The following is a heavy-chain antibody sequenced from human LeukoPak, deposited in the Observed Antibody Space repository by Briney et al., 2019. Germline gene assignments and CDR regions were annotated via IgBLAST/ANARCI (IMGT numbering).Heavy chain of an antibody. D-gene: IGHD6-19*01. CDR3: ASGIAVAGRAFDY. Sequence: SETLSLTCTVSGGSISSGSYYWGWVRQPAGKGLEWIGRIYTSGSTNYNPSLKSRVTISVDTSKNHFSLKLSSVTAADTAVYYCASGIAVAGRAFDYWGQGTLVTVSS. V-gene: IGHV4-61*02. J-gene: IGHJ4*02. CDR2: IYTSGST. CDR1: GGSISSGSYY.